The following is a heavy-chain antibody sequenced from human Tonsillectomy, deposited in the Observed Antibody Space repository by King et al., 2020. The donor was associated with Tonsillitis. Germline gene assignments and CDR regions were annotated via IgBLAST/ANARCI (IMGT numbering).Heavy chain of an antibody. Sequence: LPLPESGPGLVPPSETLSLTCTVSGGSISSSSYYWGWIRQPPGKGLEWIGSIYYSGSTYYNPSLKSRVTISVDTSKNQFSLKLSSVTAADTAVYDCARGAVIAAAPGDYWGQGTLGTVAA. J-gene: IGHJ4*02. CDR1: GGSISSSSYY. CDR3: ARGAVIAAAPGDY. V-gene: IGHV4-39*01. D-gene: IGHD6-13*01. CDR2: IYYSGST.